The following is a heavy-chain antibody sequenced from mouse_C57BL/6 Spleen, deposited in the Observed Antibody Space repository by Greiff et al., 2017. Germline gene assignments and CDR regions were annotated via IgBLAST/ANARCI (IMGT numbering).Heavy chain of an antibody. CDR1: GYSITSDY. V-gene: IGHV3-8*01. CDR3: ARYRTGGSTGTGLFDY. CDR2: ISYSGST. J-gene: IGHJ2*01. Sequence: EVMLVESGPGLAKPSQTLSLTCSVTGYSITSDYWNWIRKFPGNKLEYMGYISYSGSTYYNPSPKSRISITRDTSKNQYYLQLNSVTTEDTATYSCARYRTGGSTGTGLFDYWGQGTTLTVSS. D-gene: IGHD4-1*02.